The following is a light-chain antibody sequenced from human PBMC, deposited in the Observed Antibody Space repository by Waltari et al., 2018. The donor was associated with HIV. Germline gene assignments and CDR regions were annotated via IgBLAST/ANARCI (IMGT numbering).Light chain of an antibody. J-gene: IGKJ3*01. CDR3: QQYGSSPT. CDR2: GTS. Sequence: EIVLTQSPGTLSLSPGERATLSCRASQTVSGNYLAWYQQRPGQSPRLLIYGTSTRAIGIPDRFSGSGSEPDFTRTINRLVPEDFAMYYCQQYGSSPTFGPGTKVDIK. V-gene: IGKV3-20*01. CDR1: QTVSGNY.